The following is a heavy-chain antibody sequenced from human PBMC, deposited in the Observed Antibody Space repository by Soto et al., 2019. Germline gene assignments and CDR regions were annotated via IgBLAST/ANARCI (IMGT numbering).Heavy chain of an antibody. Sequence: GESLKISCMGSGYKVSTWHNFTSYGIAWVRQMPGEGLEWMGIIYPGDSDTRYSPSFQGQVTISADKSINSVYLQWSSLKAADTAFYYCAREGALLFGGNSDYYSTMDVWGQGTTVTVS. V-gene: IGHV5-51*01. CDR1: GYKVSTWHNFTSYG. CDR3: AREGALLFGGNSDYYSTMDV. D-gene: IGHD2-21*02. CDR2: IYPGDSDT. J-gene: IGHJ6*02.